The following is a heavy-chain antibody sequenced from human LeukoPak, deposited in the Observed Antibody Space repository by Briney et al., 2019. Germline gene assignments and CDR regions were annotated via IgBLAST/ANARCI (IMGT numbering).Heavy chain of an antibody. Sequence: GGSLRLSCAASGFTFSDYYMSWIRQAPGRGLEWVSYISSSGSTIYYADSVKGRFTISRDNAKNSLYLQMNSLRAGDTAVYYCARGYSYGYGLSPDYWGQGTLVTVSS. D-gene: IGHD5-18*01. CDR2: ISSSGSTI. J-gene: IGHJ4*02. CDR3: ARGYSYGYGLSPDY. V-gene: IGHV3-11*01. CDR1: GFTFSDYY.